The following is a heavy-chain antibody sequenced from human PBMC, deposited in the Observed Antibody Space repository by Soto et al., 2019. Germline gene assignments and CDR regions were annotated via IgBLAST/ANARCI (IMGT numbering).Heavy chain of an antibody. J-gene: IGHJ4*02. CDR3: AHKGGGDRILDY. Sequence: QITLKESGPPLVKPTQTLTLTCTFSGFSLSTRGVGVGWIRQPPGKALEWLAIIYWDDDKRYSPSLKSRLTITKDTSKNQVVLTMTHMDPVDTATYYCAHKGGGDRILDYWGQGTLVTVSS. CDR1: GFSLSTRGVG. D-gene: IGHD3-16*01. CDR2: IYWDDDK. V-gene: IGHV2-5*02.